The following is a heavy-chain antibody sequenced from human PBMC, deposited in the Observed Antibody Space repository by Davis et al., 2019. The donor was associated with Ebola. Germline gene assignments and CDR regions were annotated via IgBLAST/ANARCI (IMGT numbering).Heavy chain of an antibody. CDR2: IYPGDSDA. CDR3: ARRRVIHDLATNDYFDF. D-gene: IGHD5-12*01. Sequence: GESLKISCKGSGYSFTRYWIGWVRQMPGKGLEWMGLIYPGDSDARYSPSFQGQVTISADKSINTAYLQWSSLKASDTAMYYCARRRVIHDLATNDYFDFWGQGTLVTVSS. J-gene: IGHJ4*02. CDR1: GYSFTRYW. V-gene: IGHV5-51*01.